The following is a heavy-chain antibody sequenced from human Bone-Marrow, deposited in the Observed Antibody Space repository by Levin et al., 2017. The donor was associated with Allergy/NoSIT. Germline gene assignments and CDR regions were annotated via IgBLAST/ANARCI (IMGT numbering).Heavy chain of an antibody. D-gene: IGHD5-12*01. CDR2: IFWDDEK. CDR3: AHGEATPLVLRSTLFDY. Sequence: KSSGPTLVKPTQTLTLTCTFSGFSLNTREVAVGWIRQPPGKALEWLALIFWDDEKRISPSLKSRLTVTKDTSRNRVILTMTNMDPVDTATYYCAHGEATPLVLRSTLFDYWGPGSLVTVSS. CDR1: GFSLNTREVA. J-gene: IGHJ4*02. V-gene: IGHV2-5*02.